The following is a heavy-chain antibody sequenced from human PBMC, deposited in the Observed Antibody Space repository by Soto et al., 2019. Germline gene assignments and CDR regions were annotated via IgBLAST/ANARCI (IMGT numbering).Heavy chain of an antibody. CDR3: AKTVSIAVVAAPNFDS. CDR2: VSLGGGST. D-gene: IGHD2-15*01. J-gene: IGHJ4*02. V-gene: IGHV3-23*01. CDR1: GFTFSRFD. Sequence: GGSLRLSCAASGFTFSRFDMTWVRQAPGKGLQWVAGVSLGGGSTYYTDSVKGRFTISRDNSENTLYLQMNSLRGEDTAVYYCAKTVSIAVVAAPNFDSWGQGTLVTVSS.